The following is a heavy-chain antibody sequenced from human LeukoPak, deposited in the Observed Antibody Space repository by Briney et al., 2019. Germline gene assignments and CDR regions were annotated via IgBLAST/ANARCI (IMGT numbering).Heavy chain of an antibody. J-gene: IGHJ4*02. CDR3: ARVTGYRIEDYFDY. CDR2: IYSSGST. D-gene: IGHD6-13*01. V-gene: IGHV4-59*01. CDR1: GGSISSYY. Sequence: SETLSLTCTVSGGSISSYYWSWIRQPPGKGLEWIGYIYSSGSTNYNPSLKSRVTISVETSKNEFPLKLRSVTAADTAVYYCARVTGYRIEDYFDYWGQGTLVTVSS.